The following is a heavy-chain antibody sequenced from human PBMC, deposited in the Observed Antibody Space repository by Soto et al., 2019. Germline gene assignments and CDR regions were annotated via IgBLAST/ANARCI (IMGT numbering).Heavy chain of an antibody. D-gene: IGHD2-15*01. CDR1: GGSFSGYY. V-gene: IGHV4-34*01. J-gene: IGHJ6*03. Sequence: SETLSLTCAVYGGSFSGYYWSWIRQPPGKGLEWIGEINHSGSTTYNPSLKSRVTISVDTSKNQFSLKLRSVTAADTAVYYCARDVVAAGGYMDVWGKGTTVTVSS. CDR2: INHSGST. CDR3: ARDVVAAGGYMDV.